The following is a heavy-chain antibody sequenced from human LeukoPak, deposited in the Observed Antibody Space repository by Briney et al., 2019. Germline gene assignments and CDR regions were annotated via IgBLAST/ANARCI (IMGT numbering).Heavy chain of an antibody. D-gene: IGHD1-26*01. CDR2: IYYSGSTYY. J-gene: IGHJ4*02. CDR1: RGSISSSSYY. V-gene: IGHV4-39*01. Sequence: SETLSLTCTVSRGSISSSSYYWGWIRQPPGKGLEWIGTIYYSGSTYYYYNPSLKSRVTISVDTSKNQFSLKLSSVTAADTAVYYCASVGAYYFDYWGQGTLVTVSS. CDR3: ASVGAYYFDY.